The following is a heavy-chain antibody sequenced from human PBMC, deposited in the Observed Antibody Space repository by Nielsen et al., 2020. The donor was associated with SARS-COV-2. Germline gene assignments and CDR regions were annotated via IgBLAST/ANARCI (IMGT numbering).Heavy chain of an antibody. CDR3: TRGEDGIVGATKY. Sequence: GESLKISCAASGFIFSNYRMHWVRQAPGKGLVWVSHINPDESKTTYADSVKGRFTISRDNSKNILYLQMNSLRVEDTAVYYCTRGEDGIVGATKYWGQGTLVTVSS. CDR2: INPDESKT. D-gene: IGHD1-26*01. V-gene: IGHV3-74*03. J-gene: IGHJ4*02. CDR1: GFIFSNYR.